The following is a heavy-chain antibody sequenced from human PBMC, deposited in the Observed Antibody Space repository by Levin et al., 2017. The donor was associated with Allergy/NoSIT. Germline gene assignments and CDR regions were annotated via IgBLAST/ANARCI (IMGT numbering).Heavy chain of an antibody. J-gene: IGHJ4*02. V-gene: IGHV1-2*06. D-gene: IGHD5-18*01. CDR1: GYTFTGYY. CDR3: ARVYGADTAMVLDY. Sequence: ASVKVSFKASGYTFTGYYMHWVRQAPGQGLEWMGRINPNSGGTNYAQKFQGRVTMTRDTSISTAYMELSRLRSDDTAVYYCARVYGADTAMVLDYWGQGTLVTVSS. CDR2: INPNSGGT.